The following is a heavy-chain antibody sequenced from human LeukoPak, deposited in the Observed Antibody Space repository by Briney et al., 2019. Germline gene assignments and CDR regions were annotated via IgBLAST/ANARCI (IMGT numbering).Heavy chain of an antibody. J-gene: IGHJ3*02. Sequence: GATVTISCKVSGFSFTDYYIHWVQQAPGKGLEWMGQVNPEDGEAVFSEKFQGRVTMTRDTSTSTVYMELSSLRSEDTAVYYCARGNAPAGGQNAFDIWGQGTMVTVSS. CDR2: VNPEDGEA. D-gene: IGHD2-8*02. CDR3: ARGNAPAGGQNAFDI. CDR1: GFSFTDYY. V-gene: IGHV1-69-2*01.